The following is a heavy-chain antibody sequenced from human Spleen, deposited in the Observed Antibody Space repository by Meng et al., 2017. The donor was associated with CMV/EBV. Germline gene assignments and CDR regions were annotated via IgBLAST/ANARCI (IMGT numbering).Heavy chain of an antibody. CDR3: ARFLSDFWSGYYRGYYYGMDV. Sequence: GESLKISCEASGYGFTSYWIGWVRQMPGKGLEWMGIIYPGDSDTRYSPSFQGQVTISADKSISTAYLQWSSLKASDSAMYYCARFLSDFWSGYYRGYYYGMDVWGQGTTVTVSS. CDR1: GYGFTSYW. D-gene: IGHD3-3*01. V-gene: IGHV5-51*01. CDR2: IYPGDSDT. J-gene: IGHJ6*02.